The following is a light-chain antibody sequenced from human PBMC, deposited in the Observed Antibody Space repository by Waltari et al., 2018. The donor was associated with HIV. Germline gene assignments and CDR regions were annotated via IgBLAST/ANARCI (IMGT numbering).Light chain of an antibody. Sequence: DIQLTQSPSALSASVGDTVTITCRASQTISTWLGWYQQKPGKAPKLLIYKASFLQSGVPSRFSGSGSGTDFTLTISSLQAEDVAVYYCQQYYNTPYTFGQGTKLEIK. J-gene: IGKJ2*01. CDR2: KAS. V-gene: IGKV1-5*03. CDR3: QQYYNTPYT. CDR1: QTISTW.